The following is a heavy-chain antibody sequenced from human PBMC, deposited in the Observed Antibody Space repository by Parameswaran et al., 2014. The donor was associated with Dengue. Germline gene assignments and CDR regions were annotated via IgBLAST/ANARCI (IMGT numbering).Heavy chain of an antibody. V-gene: IGHV4-59*08. D-gene: IGHD2-15*01. Sequence: PGKGLEWIGYIYYSGSTNYNPSLKSRVTISVDTSKNQFSLKLSSVTAADTAVYYCARQHCSGGSCYSAQIDYWGQGTLVTVSS. CDR2: IYYSGST. J-gene: IGHJ4*02. CDR3: ARQHCSGGSCYSAQIDY.